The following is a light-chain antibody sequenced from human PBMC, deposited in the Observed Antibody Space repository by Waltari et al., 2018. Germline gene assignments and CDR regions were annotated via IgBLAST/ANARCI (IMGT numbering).Light chain of an antibody. CDR1: QSVNSN. CDR3: QQYNNWPPGRT. CDR2: GAS. V-gene: IGKV3-15*01. J-gene: IGKJ1*01. Sequence: EILLTQSPATLSVSPGERATLSCRARQSVNSNLACYQQKPGQAPRPLIYGASTRAPGGPARFSGSGSGTDFTLTISCLQSEDFAVYYCQQYNNWPPGRTFGQGTKVEI.